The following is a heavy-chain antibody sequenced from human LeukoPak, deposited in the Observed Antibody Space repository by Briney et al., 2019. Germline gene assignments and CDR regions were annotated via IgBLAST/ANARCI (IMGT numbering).Heavy chain of an antibody. Sequence: GGSLRLSCAASGFSFSNYPMQWVRQAPGKGLEWVATISYDGSSRYSAASVKGRFAISRDNSKNTLSLQMNSLRVEDTAMYYCASPPGRPNGDWGQGTLVTVSS. V-gene: IGHV3-30*09. CDR3: ASPPGRPNGD. CDR1: GFSFSNYP. D-gene: IGHD7-27*01. J-gene: IGHJ4*02. CDR2: ISYDGSSR.